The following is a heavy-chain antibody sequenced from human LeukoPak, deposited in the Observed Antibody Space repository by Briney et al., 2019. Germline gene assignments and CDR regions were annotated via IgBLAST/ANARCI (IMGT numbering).Heavy chain of an antibody. D-gene: IGHD5-24*01. J-gene: IGHJ4*02. CDR1: GFTFSSYE. CDR3: AKSGYNRFDY. Sequence: GGSLRLSCAASGFTFSSYEMNWVRQAPGKGLKWISSISSSGSYTYYADSLKGRFTISKDNAKNALYLQMNSLRADDTAVYYCAKSGYNRFDYWGQGTLVTVSS. CDR2: ISSSGSYT. V-gene: IGHV3-21*01.